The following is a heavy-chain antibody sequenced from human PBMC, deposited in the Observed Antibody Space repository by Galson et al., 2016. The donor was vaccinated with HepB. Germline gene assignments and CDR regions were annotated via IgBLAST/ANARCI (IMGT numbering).Heavy chain of an antibody. CDR2: IYSGDSDT. V-gene: IGHV5-51*01. CDR3: ASVSTVTTNVFHH. CDR1: GDIFTSYW. Sequence: QSGAEVKMPGESLKISCKLSGDIFTSYWIGWVRQMPGKGLEWMGVIYSGDSDTRYSPSFEDQVIISPDRSNSIAYLQWRALKTSDSGMYFCASVSTVTTNVFHHWGQGTLVSVSS. J-gene: IGHJ4*02. D-gene: IGHD4-17*01.